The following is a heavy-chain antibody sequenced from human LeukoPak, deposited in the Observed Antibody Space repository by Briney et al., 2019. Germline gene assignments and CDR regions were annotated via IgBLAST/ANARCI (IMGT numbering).Heavy chain of an antibody. D-gene: IGHD6-19*01. Sequence: PGGSLRLSRAASGFTLCSFAMRCVTRAPGKGLEWVSAISGSGGSTYCTDSVKGRCTISRANSKNTLYLQMNSLRAEDTAVYYCAKDSRAVAGTGAFGAFDIWGQGTMVTVSS. J-gene: IGHJ3*02. CDR1: GFTLCSFA. CDR2: ISGSGGST. CDR3: AKDSRAVAGTGAFGAFDI. V-gene: IGHV3-23*01.